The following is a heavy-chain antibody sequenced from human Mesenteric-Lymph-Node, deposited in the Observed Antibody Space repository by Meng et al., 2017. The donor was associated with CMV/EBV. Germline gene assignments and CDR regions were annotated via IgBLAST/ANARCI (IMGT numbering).Heavy chain of an antibody. CDR2: IWFDGSQT. CDR3: AKDWATGPYYFDN. Sequence: GGSLRLSCAASGFTFSSYGMHWVRQAPGKGLEWVAVIWFDGSQTHYEDSLKGRFSISRDDSKNTLYLEMNSLRDEDTAVYYCAKDWATGPYYFDNWGQGTLVTVSS. D-gene: IGHD1-14*01. V-gene: IGHV3-33*03. CDR1: GFTFSSYG. J-gene: IGHJ4*02.